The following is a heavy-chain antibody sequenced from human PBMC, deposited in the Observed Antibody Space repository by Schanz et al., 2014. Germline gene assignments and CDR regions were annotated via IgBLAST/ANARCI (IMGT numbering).Heavy chain of an antibody. CDR1: GGSISSGVHY. CDR2: IYISGST. J-gene: IGHJ6*03. V-gene: IGHV4-61*02. CDR3: ARGGTYGIFYDHMDV. D-gene: IGHD3-22*01. Sequence: QVLLQESGPVLVKPSETLSLTCTVSGGSISSGVHYWSWVRQPAGRGLEWIGRIYISGSTRYNPSPRGADAMSQNPTKIQVSRTQRSVTAADTAVYYCARGGTYGIFYDHMDVWGRGTAVTVSS.